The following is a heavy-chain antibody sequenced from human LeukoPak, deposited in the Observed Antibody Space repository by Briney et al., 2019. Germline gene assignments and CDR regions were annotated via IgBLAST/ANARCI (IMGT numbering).Heavy chain of an antibody. CDR2: IYYSGST. J-gene: IGHJ6*03. CDR1: GGSIGSGGYA. Sequence: PSETLSLTCAVSGGSIGSGGYAWTWMRQPPGKGLEWIGYIYYSGSTNYNPSLKSRVTISVDTSKNQFSLKLSSVTAADTAVYYCARVRYGLTAAGKLYYYYYMDVWGKGTTVTVSS. V-gene: IGHV4-61*08. CDR3: ARVRYGLTAAGKLYYYYYMDV. D-gene: IGHD6-13*01.